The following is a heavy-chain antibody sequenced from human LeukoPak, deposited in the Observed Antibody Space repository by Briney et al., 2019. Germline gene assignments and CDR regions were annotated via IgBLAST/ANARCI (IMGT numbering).Heavy chain of an antibody. CDR3: AKDRDGYNEPPPGAFDI. V-gene: IGHV3-9*01. J-gene: IGHJ3*02. CDR1: GFNFEDYG. D-gene: IGHD5-24*01. Sequence: PGGSLRLSCAASGFNFEDYGMDWVRHAAGKGVEWVSGISWNSGSICYADSVKGRFTISRDNAKNSLYLQMNSLRAEDTALYYCAKDRDGYNEPPPGAFDIWGQGTMVTVSS. CDR2: ISWNSGSI.